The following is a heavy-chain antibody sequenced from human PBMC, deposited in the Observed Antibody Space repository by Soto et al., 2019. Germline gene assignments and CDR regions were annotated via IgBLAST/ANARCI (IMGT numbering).Heavy chain of an antibody. V-gene: IGHV1-69*01. D-gene: IGHD2-15*01. Sequence: QVQLVQSGAEVKKPGSSVKVSCKAPGGTFSSYAISWVRQAPGQGLEWMGGIIPIFGTAKYAQKIQGRVTITADESTSTGYMELSSLRSEDTAVYYCARPQGGSSSLDIYYYYYYGMDVWGQGTTVNVSS. CDR2: IIPIFGTA. CDR1: GGTFSSYA. J-gene: IGHJ6*02. CDR3: ARPQGGSSSLDIYYYYYYGMDV.